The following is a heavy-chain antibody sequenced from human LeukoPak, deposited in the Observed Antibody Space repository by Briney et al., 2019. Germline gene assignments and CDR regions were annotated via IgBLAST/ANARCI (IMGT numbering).Heavy chain of an antibody. CDR3: AFGGVIAWYFDY. CDR1: GFTFSWYW. V-gene: IGHV3-7*01. Sequence: GGSLRLSCVASGFTFSWYWKSWVRQAPGKGLEWVANMKQDGRDSHYVDSVKGRFTISRDYAKKSVYLEMNSLRAEDTAVYYCAFGGVIAWYFDYWGQGTLVTVSS. D-gene: IGHD3-16*02. J-gene: IGHJ4*02. CDR2: MKQDGRDS.